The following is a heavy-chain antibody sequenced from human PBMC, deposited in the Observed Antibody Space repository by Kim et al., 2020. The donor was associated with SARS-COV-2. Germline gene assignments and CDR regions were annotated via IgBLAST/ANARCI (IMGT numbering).Heavy chain of an antibody. CDR3: ARGVTMVRGIYYYYGMDV. D-gene: IGHD3-10*01. CDR2: IGTAGDT. CDR1: GFTFSSYD. J-gene: IGHJ6*02. Sequence: GGSLRLSCAASGFTFSSYDMHWVRQATGKGLEWVSAIGTAGDTYYPGSVKGRFTISRENAKNSLYLQMNSLRAGDTAVYYCARGVTMVRGIYYYYGMDVWRQGATVTVSS. V-gene: IGHV3-13*04.